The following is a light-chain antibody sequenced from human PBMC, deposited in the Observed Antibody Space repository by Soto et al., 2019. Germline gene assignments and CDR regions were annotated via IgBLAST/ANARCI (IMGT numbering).Light chain of an antibody. V-gene: IGKV3-15*01. CDR3: QQYNNWPYT. CDR1: QSVRSN. CDR2: DAS. Sequence: EIVMTQSPATLSVSPGERVALSCRASQSVRSNFAWYQQKPGQAPRILIYDASTRPTGIPARFSGSGSGTEFTLTISGLQSEDFGVYYGQQYNNWPYTFGQGNKLEI. J-gene: IGKJ2*01.